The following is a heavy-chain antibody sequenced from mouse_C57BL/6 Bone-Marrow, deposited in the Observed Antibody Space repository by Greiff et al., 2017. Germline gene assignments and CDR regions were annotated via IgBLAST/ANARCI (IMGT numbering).Heavy chain of an antibody. CDR3: ATAQAIYYAMDY. CDR1: GYSITSGYY. D-gene: IGHD3-2*02. J-gene: IGHJ4*01. V-gene: IGHV3-6*01. CDR2: ISYDGSN. Sequence: EVQLQESGPGLVKPSQSLSLTCSVTGYSITSGYYWNWIRQFPGNKLEWMGYISYDGSNNYNPSLKNRISITRDTSKNQFFLKLNSVTTEDTATYYCATAQAIYYAMDYWGQGTSVTVSS.